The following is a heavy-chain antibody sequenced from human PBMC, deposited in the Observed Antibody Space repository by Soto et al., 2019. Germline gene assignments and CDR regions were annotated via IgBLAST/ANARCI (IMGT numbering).Heavy chain of an antibody. CDR3: ARARGIFGVVSYYYYGMDV. CDR1: GFTVSSNY. J-gene: IGHJ6*02. V-gene: IGHV3-53*02. Sequence: EVQLVETGGGLIQPGGSLRLSCAASGFTVSSNYMSWVRQAPGKGLEWVSVIYSGGSTYYADSVKGRFTISRDNSKNTLYLQMNSLRAEDTAVYYCARARGIFGVVSYYYYGMDVRGQGTTVTVSS. CDR2: IYSGGST. D-gene: IGHD3-3*01.